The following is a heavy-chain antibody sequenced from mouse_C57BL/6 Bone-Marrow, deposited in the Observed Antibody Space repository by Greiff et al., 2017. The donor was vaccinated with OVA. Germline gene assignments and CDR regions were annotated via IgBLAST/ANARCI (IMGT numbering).Heavy chain of an antibody. CDR3: ARVEGSHYYAMDY. V-gene: IGHV5-4*01. CDR2: ISDGGSYT. CDR1: GFTFSSYA. Sequence: EVQVVESGGGLVKPGGSLKLSCAASGFTFSSYAMSWVRQTPEKRLEWVATISDGGSYTYYPDNVKGRFTISRDNAKNNLYLQMSHLKSEDTAMYYCARVEGSHYYAMDYWGQGTSVTVSS. J-gene: IGHJ4*01.